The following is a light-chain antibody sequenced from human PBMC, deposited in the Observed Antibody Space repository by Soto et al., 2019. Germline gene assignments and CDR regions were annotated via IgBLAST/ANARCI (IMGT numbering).Light chain of an antibody. Sequence: ETVMTQSPATLSVSPGERATLSCRASQSVNSRLAWYQQRPGQAPRLVIYDASTRATGIPPRFSGSGSGTDFTLTISSLQSEDFAIYFCQQYKDWPPLTFGGGTKVEI. J-gene: IGKJ4*01. CDR1: QSVNSR. CDR3: QQYKDWPPLT. CDR2: DAS. V-gene: IGKV3-15*01.